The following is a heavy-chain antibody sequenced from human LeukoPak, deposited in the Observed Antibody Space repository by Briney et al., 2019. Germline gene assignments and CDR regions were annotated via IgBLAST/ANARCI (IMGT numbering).Heavy chain of an antibody. Sequence: GGSLRLSCAASGFTFSYYWMTWVRQAPGKGLEWVANLRPDGRDKYYADSVKGRFTISRDNAKNSLYLQMNGLRADDTAIYYCATDAYDDASESWGQGTLVTVSS. CDR2: LRPDGRDK. J-gene: IGHJ5*02. CDR1: GFTFSYYW. CDR3: ATDAYDDASES. V-gene: IGHV3-7*01. D-gene: IGHD3-3*01.